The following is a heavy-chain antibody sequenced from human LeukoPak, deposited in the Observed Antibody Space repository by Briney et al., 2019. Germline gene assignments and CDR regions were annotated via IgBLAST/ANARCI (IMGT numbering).Heavy chain of an antibody. CDR2: IYYGGST. V-gene: IGHV4-39*07. Sequence: SETLSLTCTVSGGSISSSSYYWGWLRQPPGKGLEWIGSIYYGGSTYYNPSLKSRVTISVDTSKNQFSLKLSSVTAADTAVYYCARVRYNWNYVGWDYWGQGTLVTVSS. D-gene: IGHD1-1*01. CDR1: GGSISSSSYY. J-gene: IGHJ4*02. CDR3: ARVRYNWNYVGWDY.